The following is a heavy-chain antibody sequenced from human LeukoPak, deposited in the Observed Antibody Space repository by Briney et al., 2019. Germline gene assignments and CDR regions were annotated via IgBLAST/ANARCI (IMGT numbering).Heavy chain of an antibody. CDR1: GGSFSGYY. Sequence: SETLSLTCAVYGGSFSGYYWSWIRQPPGKGLEWIGEINHSGSTNYNPSLKSRVTISVDTSKNQFSLKLSSVTAADTAVYYCARDFPLYYYGSGSYYALGYWGQGTLVTVSS. CDR2: INHSGST. J-gene: IGHJ4*02. V-gene: IGHV4-34*01. CDR3: ARDFPLYYYGSGSYYALGY. D-gene: IGHD3-10*01.